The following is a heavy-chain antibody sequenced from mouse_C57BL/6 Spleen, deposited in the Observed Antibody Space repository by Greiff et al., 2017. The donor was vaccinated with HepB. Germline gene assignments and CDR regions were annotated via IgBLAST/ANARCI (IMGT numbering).Heavy chain of an antibody. CDR3: ARSYDYDAAWFAY. Sequence: EVQLVESGGGLVQPGGSLKLSCAASGFTFSDYYMYWVRQTPEKRLEWVAYISNGGGSTYYPDTVQGRFTISSDNAKNTLYLQMSRLKSEDTAMYYCARSYDYDAAWFAYWGQGTLVTVSA. V-gene: IGHV5-12*01. CDR1: GFTFSDYY. CDR2: ISNGGGST. J-gene: IGHJ3*01. D-gene: IGHD2-4*01.